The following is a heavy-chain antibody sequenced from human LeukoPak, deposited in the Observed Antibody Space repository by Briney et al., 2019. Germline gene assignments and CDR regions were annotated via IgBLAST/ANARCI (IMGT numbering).Heavy chain of an antibody. CDR1: GYTGSSYD. CDR2: MNLKSGNT. J-gene: IGHJ4*02. V-gene: IGHV1-8*01. D-gene: IGHD1-14*01. CDR3: ARGSPESSNSEY. Sequence: ASVKVSCKASGYTGSSYDINWGRQAPGQGLEWMGWMNLKSGNTGYAQTFQGRVTMTTDSSISTAYMELSSLGSAADAVYYCARGSPESSNSEYWGQGTLVTVSS.